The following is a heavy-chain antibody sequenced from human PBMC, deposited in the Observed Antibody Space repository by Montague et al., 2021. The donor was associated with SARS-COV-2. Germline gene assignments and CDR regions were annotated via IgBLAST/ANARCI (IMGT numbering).Heavy chain of an antibody. D-gene: IGHD3-10*01. CDR2: ISHDGSNK. V-gene: IGHV3-30*14. Sequence: SLRLSCAASGFTFSAYTIYWVRQAPGKGLEWVALISHDGSNKYYADSVKGRFTISRDNSKNTLYVQMNSLRAEDTAVYYCARERAITMVRGVIRPAKWFDPWGQGTLVTVSS. CDR3: ARERAITMVRGVIRPAKWFDP. CDR1: GFTFSAYT. J-gene: IGHJ5*02.